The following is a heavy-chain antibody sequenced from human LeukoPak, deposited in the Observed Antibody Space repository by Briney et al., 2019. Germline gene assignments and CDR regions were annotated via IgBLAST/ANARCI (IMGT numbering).Heavy chain of an antibody. CDR1: GFTVRSNY. J-gene: IGHJ3*02. D-gene: IGHD1-26*01. CDR2: IYSDAST. Sequence: GGSLRLSCAASGFTVRSNYMSWVRQAPGKGLEWVSEIYSDASTYYAASVKGRFSISRDNSKNTVYLQMSSLRAEDTAVYYCARELREHGVFDIWGQGTMVTVSS. V-gene: IGHV3-53*01. CDR3: ARELREHGVFDI.